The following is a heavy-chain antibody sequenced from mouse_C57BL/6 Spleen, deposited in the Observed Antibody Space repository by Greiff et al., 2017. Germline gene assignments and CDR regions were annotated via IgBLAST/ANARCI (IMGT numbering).Heavy chain of an antibody. CDR2: IYPGDGDP. Sequence: QVQLKQSGPELVKPGASVKISCKASGYAFSSSWMNWVKQRPGKGLEWIGRIYPGDGDPNYNGKFKGKATLTADKSSSTAYMQLSSLTSEDSAVYFCARSGYYGSSYYYAMDYWGQGTSVTVAS. V-gene: IGHV1-82*01. CDR1: GYAFSSSW. CDR3: ARSGYYGSSYYYAMDY. D-gene: IGHD1-1*01. J-gene: IGHJ4*01.